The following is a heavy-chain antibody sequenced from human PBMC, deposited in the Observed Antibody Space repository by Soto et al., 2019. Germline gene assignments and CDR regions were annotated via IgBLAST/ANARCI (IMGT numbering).Heavy chain of an antibody. Sequence: PSETLSLTCTVSGGSISSYYWSWIRQSPGKGLEWITHIYNSGTTNYNPSLKSRVTISVDTSKNQFSLKLRSVTAADTAVYYCATDYGDYVGAFDIWGQGTMVTV. CDR3: ATDYGDYVGAFDI. CDR1: GGSISSYY. D-gene: IGHD4-17*01. J-gene: IGHJ3*02. V-gene: IGHV4-59*01. CDR2: IYNSGTT.